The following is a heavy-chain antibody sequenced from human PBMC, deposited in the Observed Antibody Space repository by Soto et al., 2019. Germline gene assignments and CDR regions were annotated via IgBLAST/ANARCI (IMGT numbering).Heavy chain of an antibody. CDR2: ISGSGGST. CDR1: GFTFSSYA. CDR3: AKSHHSSSWYDGFDY. D-gene: IGHD6-13*01. Sequence: GGSLRLSCAASGFTFSSYAMSWVRQAPGKGLEWVSAISGSGGSTYYADSVKGRFTISRDNSKNTLYLQMNSLRAEDTAVYYCAKSHHSSSWYDGFDYWGQGTLVTVSS. V-gene: IGHV3-23*01. J-gene: IGHJ4*02.